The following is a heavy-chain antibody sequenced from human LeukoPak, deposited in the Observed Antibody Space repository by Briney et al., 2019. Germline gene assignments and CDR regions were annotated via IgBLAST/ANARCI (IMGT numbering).Heavy chain of an antibody. CDR2: ISWNSGSI. Sequence: PGGSLRLSCAASGFTFDDYAMHWVRQAPGKGLEWVSGISWNSGSIGYADSVKGRFTISRDNAKNSLYLQMNSLRAEDTALYYCAKQRAHYDSSGHYFDYWGQGTLVTVPS. CDR1: GFTFDDYA. CDR3: AKQRAHYDSSGHYFDY. V-gene: IGHV3-9*01. D-gene: IGHD3-22*01. J-gene: IGHJ4*02.